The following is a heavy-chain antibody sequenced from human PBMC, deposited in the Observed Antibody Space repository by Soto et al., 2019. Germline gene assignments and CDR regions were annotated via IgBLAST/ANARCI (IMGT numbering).Heavy chain of an antibody. CDR1: GGSISSSSYY. J-gene: IGHJ6*02. Sequence: QLQLQESGPGLVKPSETLSLTCTVSGGSISSSSYYWGWIRQPPGKGLEWIGSIYYSGSTYYNPSPKSRVTISVDTSKNQFSLKLSSVNAADTAVYYCARHLDYYGSGAYYYGMDVWGQGTTVTVSS. D-gene: IGHD3-10*01. CDR3: ARHLDYYGSGAYYYGMDV. V-gene: IGHV4-39*01. CDR2: IYYSGST.